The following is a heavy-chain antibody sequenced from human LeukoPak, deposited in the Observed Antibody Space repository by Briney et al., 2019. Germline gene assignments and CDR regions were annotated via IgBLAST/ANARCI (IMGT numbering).Heavy chain of an antibody. Sequence: PGGSLRLSCAASGFTFSSYSMNWVRQAPGKGLEWVSSISSSSSYIYYADSVKGRFTISRDNAKNSLYLQMNSLRSEDTAVYYCARGIAAAGINLYYYYYMDVWGKGTTVTVSS. CDR1: GFTFSSYS. V-gene: IGHV3-21*04. J-gene: IGHJ6*03. D-gene: IGHD6-13*01. CDR2: ISSSSSYI. CDR3: ARGIAAAGINLYYYYYMDV.